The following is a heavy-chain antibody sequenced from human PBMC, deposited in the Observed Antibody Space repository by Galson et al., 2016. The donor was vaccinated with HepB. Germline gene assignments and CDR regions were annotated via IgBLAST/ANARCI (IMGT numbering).Heavy chain of an antibody. CDR1: GYTFTSDG. CDR3: AKPPWGGPPYGMDV. V-gene: IGHV1-18*04. CDR2: ISANNGNT. Sequence: SVKVSCKGSGYTFTSDGISWVRQAPGQGLEWMGRISANNGNTEYAQKVQGRVTMTTDTSTNTAYMELRGLRSDDTAMYYCAKPPWGGPPYGMDVWGQGTTVTVSS. J-gene: IGHJ6*02. D-gene: IGHD3-16*01.